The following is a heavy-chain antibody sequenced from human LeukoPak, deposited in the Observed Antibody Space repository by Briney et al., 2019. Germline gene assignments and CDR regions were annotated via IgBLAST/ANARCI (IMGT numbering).Heavy chain of an antibody. V-gene: IGHV3-48*04. CDR2: ISSSSSTI. CDR1: GFTFSSYS. D-gene: IGHD2-2*01. CDR3: ARDGRSTSNYFDY. J-gene: IGHJ4*02. Sequence: GGSLGLSCAASGFTFSSYSMNWVRQAPGKGLEWVSYISSSSSTIYYADSVKGRFTISRDNAKNSLYLQMNSLRAEDTAVYYCARDGRSTSNYFDYWGQGTLVTVSS.